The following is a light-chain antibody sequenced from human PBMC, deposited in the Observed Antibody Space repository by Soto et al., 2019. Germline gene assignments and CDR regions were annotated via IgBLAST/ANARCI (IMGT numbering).Light chain of an antibody. CDR2: GAS. CDR1: ESVSSN. V-gene: IGKV3-15*01. CDR3: QQYNSWPPIT. J-gene: IGKJ5*01. Sequence: EVVMTQSPATLSVSPGERATLSCRASESVSSNLACYQQRPGQAPRLVIYGASTRATGIPARFSGGGSGTEFTLPISSLQSEDFAVYYCQQYNSWPPITFGQGTRLEIK.